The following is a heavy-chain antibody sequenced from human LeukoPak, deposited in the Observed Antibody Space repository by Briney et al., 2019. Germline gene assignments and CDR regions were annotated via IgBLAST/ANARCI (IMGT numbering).Heavy chain of an antibody. CDR1: GGTFSSYA. J-gene: IGHJ4*02. Sequence: GASVKVSCKASGGTFSSYAISWVRQAPGQGLEWMGGIIPIFGTANYAQKFQGRVTITADESTSTAYMELSSLRSEDTAVYYCAREGGDYGNEVRYFDYWGQGTLVTVSS. CDR2: IIPIFGTA. CDR3: AREGGDYGNEVRYFDY. V-gene: IGHV1-69*13. D-gene: IGHD4-17*01.